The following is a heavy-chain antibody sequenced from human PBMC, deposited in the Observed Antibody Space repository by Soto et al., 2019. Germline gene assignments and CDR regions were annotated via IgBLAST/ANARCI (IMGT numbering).Heavy chain of an antibody. Sequence: SETLSLTCAVSGGSFSSGIWWSWVRQPPGKGLEWIGEIYHSGSTNQNPSLRSRVTISVDKSKNQFSLNLSSVTAADTAVYYCTRRGNPYIAVEPAPYKWFDPWGQGTLVTVSS. CDR3: TRRGNPYIAVEPAPYKWFDP. CDR2: IYHSGST. CDR1: GGSFSSGIW. D-gene: IGHD2-2*01. J-gene: IGHJ5*02. V-gene: IGHV4-4*02.